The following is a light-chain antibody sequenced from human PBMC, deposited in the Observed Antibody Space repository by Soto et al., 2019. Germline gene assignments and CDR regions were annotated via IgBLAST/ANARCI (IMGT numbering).Light chain of an antibody. J-gene: IGKJ2*01. CDR2: GAS. Sequence: EIVLMQSPGTLSLSPGEXATLSCRASQTLRRTYIAWYQQKPGQAPRVLIYGASKRATGIPDRFSGSGSGTDFSLTISRLEPEDFAVYYCHQYDNAPQTYGQGTKVDIK. V-gene: IGKV3-20*01. CDR3: HQYDNAPQT. CDR1: QTLRRTY.